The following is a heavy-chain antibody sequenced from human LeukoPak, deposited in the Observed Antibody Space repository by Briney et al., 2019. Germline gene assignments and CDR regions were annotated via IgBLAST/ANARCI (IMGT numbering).Heavy chain of an antibody. CDR2: INQDASKS. D-gene: IGHD3-3*01. V-gene: IGHV3-7*01. Sequence: TGGSLRLSCEASGFTFSSYYMSWVRQAPGKGLEWVANINQDASKSYYVDSVKGRFTISRDNAKSSLYLRMNSLRAEDTAVYYCARDGGYDTWSGYDAWGQGTLVTVSS. CDR1: GFTFSSYY. CDR3: ARDGGYDTWSGYDA. J-gene: IGHJ4*02.